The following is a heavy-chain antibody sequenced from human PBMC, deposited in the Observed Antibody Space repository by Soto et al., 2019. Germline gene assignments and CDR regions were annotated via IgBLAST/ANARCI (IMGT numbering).Heavy chain of an antibody. Sequence: QVQLVQSGAEVKKPGASVKVSCKASGYTFTSYDIIWVRQATGLGLEWMGWMNPSTGNTDSAEKFQGRLTMTRNTAISTVYMELSSLRFEDTAAYYCARGRIVVAGGFDPWGQGTLVTVSS. V-gene: IGHV1-8*01. CDR3: ARGRIVVAGGFDP. J-gene: IGHJ5*02. CDR1: GYTFTSYD. CDR2: MNPSTGNT. D-gene: IGHD6-19*01.